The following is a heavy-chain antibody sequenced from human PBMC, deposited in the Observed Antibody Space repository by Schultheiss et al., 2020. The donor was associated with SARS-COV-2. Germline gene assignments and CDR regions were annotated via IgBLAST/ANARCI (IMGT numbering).Heavy chain of an antibody. V-gene: IGHV3-33*08. J-gene: IGHJ4*02. CDR2: ISYDERNK. CDR1: GFTFSSYG. Sequence: GGSLRLSCAASGFTFSSYGMHWVRQPPGKGLEWVAVISYDERNKYYAGSVKGRFTISRDNAKNSLYLQMNSLRAEDTAVYYCARYIAAAVTPDYWGQGTLVTVSS. CDR3: ARYIAAAVTPDY. D-gene: IGHD6-13*01.